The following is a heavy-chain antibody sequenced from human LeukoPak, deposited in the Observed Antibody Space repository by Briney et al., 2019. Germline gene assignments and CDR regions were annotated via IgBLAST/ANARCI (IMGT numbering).Heavy chain of an antibody. Sequence: GGSLRLSCAASGFTFSSYAMSWVRQAPGKGLEWVSVIYSGGSTYYADSVKGRFTISRDNSKNTLYLQMNSLRAEDTAVYYCARGVGSGSRLRAGDYWGQGTLVTVSS. CDR1: GFTFSSYA. CDR2: IYSGGST. J-gene: IGHJ4*02. V-gene: IGHV3-53*01. CDR3: ARGVGSGSRLRAGDY. D-gene: IGHD1-26*01.